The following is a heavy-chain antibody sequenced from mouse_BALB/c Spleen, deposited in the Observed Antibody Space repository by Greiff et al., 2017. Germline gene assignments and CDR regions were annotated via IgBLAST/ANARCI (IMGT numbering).Heavy chain of an antibody. J-gene: IGHJ3*01. D-gene: IGHD1-1*01. V-gene: IGHV2-6-6*01. CDR3: AKDLYGSSWFAY. CDR2: IWGDGST. CDR1: GFSLTNSG. Sequence: QVQLKESGPGLVAPSQSLSITCTVSGFSLTNSGVHWVRQSPGKGLEWLGVIWGDGSTNYNSAFKSRLSISKDNSKSQVFLKMNSLQTDDTARYYCAKDLYGSSWFAYWGQGTLVTVSA.